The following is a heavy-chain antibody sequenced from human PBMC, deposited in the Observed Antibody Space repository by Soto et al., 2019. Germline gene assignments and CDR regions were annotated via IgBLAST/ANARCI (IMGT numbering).Heavy chain of an antibody. J-gene: IGHJ6*02. Sequence: GGSLRLSCAASGFTFSSYAMSWVRQAPGKGLEWVSAISGSGGSTYYADSVKGRFTISRDNSKNTLYLQMNSLRAEDTAVYYCAKPRYGYGLAYYYGMDVWGQGTTVTVSS. CDR1: GFTFSSYA. CDR2: ISGSGGST. CDR3: AKPRYGYGLAYYYGMDV. V-gene: IGHV3-23*01. D-gene: IGHD5-18*01.